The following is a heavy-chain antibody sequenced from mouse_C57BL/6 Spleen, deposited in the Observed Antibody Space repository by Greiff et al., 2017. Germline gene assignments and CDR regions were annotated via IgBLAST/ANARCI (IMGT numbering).Heavy chain of an antibody. Sequence: QVQLKESGAELVRPGPSVKVSCKASGYAFTNYLIEWVTQRPGQGLAWIGVINPGRGGTNYHEKFKGKATLTADKSSSTAYMQLSMLPSEDSAGYFGARGGGDDGDSNYGDYGGKGTTLTGSA. CDR3: ARGGGDDGDSNYGDY. V-gene: IGHV1-54*01. J-gene: IGHJ2*01. CDR1: GYAFTNYL. D-gene: IGHD2-3*01. CDR2: INPGRGGT.